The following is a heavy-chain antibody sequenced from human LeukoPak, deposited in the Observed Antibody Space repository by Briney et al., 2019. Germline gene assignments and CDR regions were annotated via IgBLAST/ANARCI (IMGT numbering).Heavy chain of an antibody. CDR2: VSPSSGHT. Sequence: GASVKVSCKAFGYTFTNYGITWLRQAPGQGLEWMGWVSPSSGHTNYTQNLQDRVTMTTDTPTNTAYMELRSLRSDDTAVYYCARDRRSSSSDYWGQGTLVTVSS. CDR3: ARDRRSSSSDY. V-gene: IGHV1-18*01. J-gene: IGHJ4*02. CDR1: GYTFTNYG. D-gene: IGHD6-13*01.